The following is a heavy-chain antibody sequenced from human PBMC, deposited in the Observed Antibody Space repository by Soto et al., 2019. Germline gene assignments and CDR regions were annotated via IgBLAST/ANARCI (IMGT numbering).Heavy chain of an antibody. CDR2: IYYSGST. D-gene: IGHD3-10*01. Sequence: TLSLTCTVSGGSISSGGYYWSWIRQHPGKGLEWIGYIYYSGSTYYNPSLKSRVTISVDTSKNQFSLKLSSVTAADTAVYYCARMGAKYYGSGSYYHLYYYYGMDVWGQGTTVTVSS. CDR1: GGSISSGGYY. CDR3: ARMGAKYYGSGSYYHLYYYYGMDV. V-gene: IGHV4-31*03. J-gene: IGHJ6*02.